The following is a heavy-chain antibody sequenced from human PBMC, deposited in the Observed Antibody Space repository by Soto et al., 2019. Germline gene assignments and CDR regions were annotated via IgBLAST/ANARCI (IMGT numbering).Heavy chain of an antibody. D-gene: IGHD2-2*01. CDR3: ASDCSSTFFCY. CDR2: INPSGGST. V-gene: IGHV1-46*03. J-gene: IGHJ4*02. CDR1: GYTFTSYY. Sequence: ASVKGSCNASGYTFTSYYMHWVRQAPGQGLEWMGIINPSGGSTSYAQKFQGRVTMTRDTSTSTVYMELSSLRSEDTAVYYCASDCSSTFFCYWGQGTLVTVSS.